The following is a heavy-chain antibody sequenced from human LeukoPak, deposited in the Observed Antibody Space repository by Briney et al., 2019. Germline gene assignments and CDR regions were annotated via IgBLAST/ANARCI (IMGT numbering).Heavy chain of an antibody. J-gene: IGHJ4*02. V-gene: IGHV5-51*01. Sequence: GESLQISCKGSGYSFTSYWIGWVRQMPGKGGEWMGIIYPGDCDTRYSPSFQGQVTISADKSISTAYLQWSSLKASDTAMYYCARRSSDYYDSSGYDFDYWGQGTLVTVSS. CDR1: GYSFTSYW. CDR2: IYPGDCDT. D-gene: IGHD3-22*01. CDR3: ARRSSDYYDSSGYDFDY.